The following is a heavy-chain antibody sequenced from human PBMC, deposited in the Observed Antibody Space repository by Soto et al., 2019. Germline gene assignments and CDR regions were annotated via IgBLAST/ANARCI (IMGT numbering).Heavy chain of an antibody. V-gene: IGHV4-30-2*01. CDR2: VYHSGST. J-gene: IGHJ4*02. CDR3: ARGGYGSGSPNFDY. CDR1: GGSISSGGYS. Sequence: TLSLTCAVSGGSISSGGYSWSWIRQPPGKGLEWIGYVYHSGSTYYNPSLKSRVTISVDRSKNQFSLKLSSVTAADTAVYYCARGGYGSGSPNFDYWGQGTLVTVS. D-gene: IGHD3-10*01.